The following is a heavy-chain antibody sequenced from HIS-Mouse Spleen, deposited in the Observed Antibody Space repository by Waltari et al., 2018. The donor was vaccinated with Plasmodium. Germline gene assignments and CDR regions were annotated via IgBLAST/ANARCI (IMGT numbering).Heavy chain of an antibody. Sequence: QVQLQESGPGLVKPSETLSLTCTVPGGSISSYYWSWIRQPPGKGLEWIGYIYYSGSTNYNPSLKSRVTISVDTSKNQFSLKLSSVTAADTAVYYCARGYDFWSGYSPYFDYWGQGTLVTVSS. CDR3: ARGYDFWSGYSPYFDY. J-gene: IGHJ4*02. CDR2: IYYSGST. V-gene: IGHV4-59*01. D-gene: IGHD3-3*01. CDR1: GGSISSYY.